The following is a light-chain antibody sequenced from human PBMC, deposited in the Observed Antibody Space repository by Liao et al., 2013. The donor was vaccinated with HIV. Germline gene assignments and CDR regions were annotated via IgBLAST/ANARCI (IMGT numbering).Light chain of an antibody. Sequence: SYELTQPPSVSVSPGQTASITCSGDKLGDKYACWYQQKPGQSPVVVIYQDAKRPSGIPERFSGSNSGNTATLTISGTQAMDEADYYCQAWDSSTEDVVFGGGTKLTVL. V-gene: IGLV3-1*01. CDR3: QAWDSSTEDVV. CDR1: KLGDKY. J-gene: IGLJ2*01. CDR2: QDA.